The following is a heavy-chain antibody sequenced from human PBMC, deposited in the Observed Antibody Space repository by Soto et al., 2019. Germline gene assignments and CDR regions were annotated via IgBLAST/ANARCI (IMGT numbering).Heavy chain of an antibody. D-gene: IGHD1-20*01. J-gene: IGHJ6*02. CDR1: GFTFSSYA. CDR3: AKERVYKGGLYYYYYGMDV. Sequence: GGSLRLSCAASGFTFSSYAMSWVRQAPGKGLEWVSAISGSGGSTYYADSVKGRFTISRDNSKNTLYLQMNSLRAEDTAVYYCAKERVYKGGLYYYYYGMDVWGQGTTVTVSS. V-gene: IGHV3-23*01. CDR2: ISGSGGST.